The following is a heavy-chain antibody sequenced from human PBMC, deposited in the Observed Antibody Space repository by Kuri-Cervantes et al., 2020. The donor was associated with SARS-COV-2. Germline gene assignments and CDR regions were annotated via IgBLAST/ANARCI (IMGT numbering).Heavy chain of an antibody. Sequence: SETLSLTCTVSGGSISSHYWSWIRQPPGKGLEWIGSIYYSGSTYYNPSLKSRVTISVDTSKNQFSLKLSSVTAADSAVYYCAREEQQLVLVGAFDIWGQGTMVTVSS. J-gene: IGHJ3*02. D-gene: IGHD6-13*01. V-gene: IGHV4-59*11. CDR2: IYYSGST. CDR3: AREEQQLVLVGAFDI. CDR1: GGSISSHY.